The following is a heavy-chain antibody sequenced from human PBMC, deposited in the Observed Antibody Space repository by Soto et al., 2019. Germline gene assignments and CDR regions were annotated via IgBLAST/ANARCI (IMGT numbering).Heavy chain of an antibody. CDR2: IFSNDEK. CDR1: GLSLNNGRLG. J-gene: IGHJ5*02. V-gene: IGHV2-26*01. Sequence: SGPTLVNPTETLTLTCTVSGLSLNNGRLGVSWIRQPPGKALEWLAHIFSNDEKSYSTSLKSRLTISKDNSRSQVVLTMTNVDPVDSGTYYSALTKDCTRTECYLASFDTWGQGTLVTVSS. CDR3: ALTKDCTRTECYLASFDT. D-gene: IGHD2-8*01.